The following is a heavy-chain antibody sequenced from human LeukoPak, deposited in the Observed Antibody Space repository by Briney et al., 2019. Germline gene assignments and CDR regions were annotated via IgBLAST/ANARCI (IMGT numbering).Heavy chain of an antibody. V-gene: IGHV3-7*04. CDR1: GFTFSSYW. CDR3: ARGVVPAAVNYSYYYYMDV. D-gene: IGHD2-2*01. J-gene: IGHJ6*03. CDR2: IKQDGSEK. Sequence: PGGSLRLSCAASGFTFSSYWMSWVRQAPGKGLEWVANIKQDGSEKYYVDSVKGRFTISRDNAKNSLYLQMNSLRAEDTAVYYCARGVVPAAVNYSYYYYMDVWGKGTTVTVSS.